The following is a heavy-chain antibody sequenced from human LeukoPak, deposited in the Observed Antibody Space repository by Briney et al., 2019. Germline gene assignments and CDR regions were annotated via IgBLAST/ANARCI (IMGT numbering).Heavy chain of an antibody. CDR3: AKAPVTTCRGAYCYPFDY. CDR2: ISGTSSST. CDR1: GFTFSSYG. Sequence: GGSLRLSCAASGFTFSSYGMSWVRQAPGKGLEWVSAISGTSSSTYYADSVKGRFSISRDNSRNTLYLQMNSLRADDTAVYYCAKAPVTTCRGAYCYPFDYWGQGTLVTVSS. J-gene: IGHJ4*02. D-gene: IGHD2-21*01. V-gene: IGHV3-23*01.